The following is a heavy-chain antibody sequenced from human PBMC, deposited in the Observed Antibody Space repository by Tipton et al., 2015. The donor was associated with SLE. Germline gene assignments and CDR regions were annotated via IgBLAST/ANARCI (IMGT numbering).Heavy chain of an antibody. D-gene: IGHD6-19*01. Sequence: QVQLVQSGAEVKKPGASVRVSCKASGYTSSNYGITWVRQAPGQGLEWMGWIRSDTGDTNIAHSLQGRVTMTTDTSTSTAYMELRSLTSDDTAVYYCASRSSGWYTNDAFDIWGQGTMVTVS. CDR2: IRSDTGDT. CDR3: ASRSSGWYTNDAFDI. CDR1: GYTSSNYG. J-gene: IGHJ3*02. V-gene: IGHV1-18*01.